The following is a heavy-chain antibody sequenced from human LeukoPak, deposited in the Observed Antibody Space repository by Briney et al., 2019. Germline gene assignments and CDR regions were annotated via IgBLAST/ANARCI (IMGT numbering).Heavy chain of an antibody. V-gene: IGHV1-46*01. J-gene: IGHJ6*02. CDR1: GYTFTRYH. CDR2: INPSGGST. D-gene: IGHD1-26*01. CDR3: ARDGDIQVGATKHYGMDV. Sequence: ASVRVSCKASGYTFTRYHMHWVRQAPGQGLEWMGIINPSGGSTSFAQNFQGRVTMTRDTSTSIVYMELSSLRSEDTAVYYCARDGDIQVGATKHYGMDVWGQGTTVTVSS.